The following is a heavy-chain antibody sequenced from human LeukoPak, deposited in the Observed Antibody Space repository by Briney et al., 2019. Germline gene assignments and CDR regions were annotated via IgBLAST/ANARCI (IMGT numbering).Heavy chain of an antibody. CDR1: GLTVSSNC. V-gene: IGHV3-53*01. Sequence: GGSLRLSCAASGLTVSSNCMSWVRQAPGKGLEWVSFIYSGGNTYYADSVKGRFTISRDNSKNTFHLQMNSPRAEDTAVYYCARRAGDYSHPYDYWGQGTLVTVSS. J-gene: IGHJ4*02. CDR2: IYSGGNT. D-gene: IGHD3-22*01. CDR3: ARRAGDYSHPYDY.